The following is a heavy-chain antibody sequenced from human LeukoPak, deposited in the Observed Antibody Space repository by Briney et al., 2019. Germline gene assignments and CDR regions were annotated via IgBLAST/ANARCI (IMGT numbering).Heavy chain of an antibody. V-gene: IGHV3-30-3*01. J-gene: IGHJ4*02. CDR3: ARALPSPSGYFDY. D-gene: IGHD7-27*01. CDR1: GFTFSTYS. CDR2: ISRDGTNK. Sequence: GGSPRLSCAASGFTFSTYSLHWARQAPGKGLEWVAVISRDGTNKYHADSVKGRFTISGDNSKNTLFLQMNSLRAEDTAVYYCARALPSPSGYFDYWGQGTLVTVPS.